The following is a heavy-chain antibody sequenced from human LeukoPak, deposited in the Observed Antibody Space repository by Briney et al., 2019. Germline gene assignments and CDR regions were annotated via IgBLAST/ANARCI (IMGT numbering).Heavy chain of an antibody. Sequence: GGSLRLSCAASGFTFSGYSMNWVRQAPGKGLQWISYISSSSGAIFYADSVKGRFTISRDNAKNSLYLEMNSLRPEDTAVYYCARDPTTVVTTPHYFDDWGQGTLVTVSS. D-gene: IGHD4-23*01. CDR2: ISSSSGAI. V-gene: IGHV3-48*01. CDR3: ARDPTTVVTTPHYFDD. J-gene: IGHJ4*02. CDR1: GFTFSGYS.